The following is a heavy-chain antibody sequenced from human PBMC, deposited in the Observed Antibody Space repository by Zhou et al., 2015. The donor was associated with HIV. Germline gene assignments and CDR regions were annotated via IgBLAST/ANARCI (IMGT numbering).Heavy chain of an antibody. CDR3: ARGSYGDY. CDR2: ISTYSGNT. J-gene: IGHJ4*02. CDR1: GYKFNNYV. Sequence: QVQLVQSGTEVKEPGASVRVSCETSGYKFNNYVITWVRQVPGQGLEWLGWISTYSGNTNYAQLYQGRVTMTTDTSTGTAYMELTSLTFDDTAMYFCARGSYGDYWGQGTLVTVSS. V-gene: IGHV1-18*01. D-gene: IGHD3-16*01.